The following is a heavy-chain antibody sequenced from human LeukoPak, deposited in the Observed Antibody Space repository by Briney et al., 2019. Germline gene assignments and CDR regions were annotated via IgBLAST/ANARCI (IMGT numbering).Heavy chain of an antibody. CDR1: GYSISSGYY. D-gene: IGHD6-13*01. V-gene: IGHV4-38-2*02. CDR3: ASQYSSSWVPFDY. J-gene: IGHJ4*02. Sequence: SETLSLTCTVSGYSISSGYYWGWIRQPPGKGLEWIGSIYHSGSTYYNPSLKSRVTISVDTSKNQFSLKLSSVTAADTAVYYCASQYSSSWVPFDYWGQGTLVTVSS. CDR2: IYHSGST.